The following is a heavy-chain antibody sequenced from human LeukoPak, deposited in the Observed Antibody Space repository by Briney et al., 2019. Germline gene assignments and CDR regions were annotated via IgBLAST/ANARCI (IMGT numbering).Heavy chain of an antibody. V-gene: IGHV4-39*07. CDR1: GGSISSSSYY. CDR3: ARVGPNDFWSGYYTTGRGLAAHYYYYMDV. Sequence: PSETLSLTCTVSGGSISSSSYYWGWLRQPPGKGLEWIGSIYYSGSTYYNPSLTSRVTISVDTSKNQFSLKLSSVTAADTAVYYCARVGPNDFWSGYYTTGRGLAAHYYYYMDVWGKGTTVTVSS. J-gene: IGHJ6*03. D-gene: IGHD3-3*01. CDR2: IYYSGST.